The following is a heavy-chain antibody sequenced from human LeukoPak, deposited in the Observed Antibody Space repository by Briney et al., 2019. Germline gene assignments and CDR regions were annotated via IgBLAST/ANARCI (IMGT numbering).Heavy chain of an antibody. CDR1: GYTFTSYY. Sequence: ASVKVSCKASGYTFTSYYMHWVRQAPGQGLERMGIINPSGGSTSYAQKFQGRVTMTRDTSTSTVYMELSSLRSEDTAVYYCARGSRDYGGNPNPFLIDYWGQGTLVTVSS. CDR3: ARGSRDYGGNPNPFLIDY. J-gene: IGHJ4*02. V-gene: IGHV1-46*01. D-gene: IGHD4-23*01. CDR2: INPSGGST.